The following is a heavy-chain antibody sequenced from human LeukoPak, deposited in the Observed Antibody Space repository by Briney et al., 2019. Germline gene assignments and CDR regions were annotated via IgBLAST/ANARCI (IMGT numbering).Heavy chain of an antibody. D-gene: IGHD4-11*01. Sequence: ASVKVSCKASGYTFTSYDINWVRQATGQGLEWMGWMNPNSGNTGYAQKFQGRVTITRNTSISTAYMELSSLRSEDTAVYYCARDPLIYDYSDYGGAFDIWGQGTMVTVSS. CDR1: GYTFTSYD. CDR2: MNPNSGNT. J-gene: IGHJ3*02. V-gene: IGHV1-8*03. CDR3: ARDPLIYDYSDYGGAFDI.